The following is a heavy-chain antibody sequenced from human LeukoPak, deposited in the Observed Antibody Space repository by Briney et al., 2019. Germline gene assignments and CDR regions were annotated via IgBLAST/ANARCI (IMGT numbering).Heavy chain of an antibody. CDR1: GFTFDDYA. CDR2: ISSSSSYI. D-gene: IGHD3-22*01. CDR3: ARVGGDYYDSSGYTSRDAFDI. V-gene: IGHV3-21*01. Sequence: GGSLRLSCAASGFTFDDYAMHWVRQAPGKGLEWVSSISSSSSYIYCADSVKGRFTISRDNAKNSLYLQMNSLRAEDTAVYYCARVGGDYYDSSGYTSRDAFDIWGQGTMVTVSS. J-gene: IGHJ3*02.